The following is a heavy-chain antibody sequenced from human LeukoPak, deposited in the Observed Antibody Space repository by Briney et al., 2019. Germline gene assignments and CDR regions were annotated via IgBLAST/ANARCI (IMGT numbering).Heavy chain of an antibody. V-gene: IGHV3-74*01. CDR3: VRGQTIDY. J-gene: IGHJ4*02. CDR2: IKSDGTGI. Sequence: GGSLTLSCTTSGFTFSNYWMYRVRQAPGKGLMWVSRIKSDGTGITYTDSVEGRFTISRDNAKNTLYLQMNSLRDEDTAVYYCVRGQTIDYWGQGTLVTVSS. D-gene: IGHD3-3*01. CDR1: GFTFSNYW.